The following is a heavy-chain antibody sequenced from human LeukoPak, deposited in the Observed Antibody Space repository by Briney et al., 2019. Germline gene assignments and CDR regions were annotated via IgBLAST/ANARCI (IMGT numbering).Heavy chain of an antibody. J-gene: IGHJ5*02. CDR2: MNPKSGDT. Sequence: ASVKVSCKASGYTFTGYYMHWVRQAPGQGLEWVGWMNPKSGDTGYAQKFQGRVTITRNTSISTAYMELSSLRSEDTAVYYCAKGRHSSGWPNWFDPWGQGTLVTVSS. CDR3: AKGRHSSGWPNWFDP. D-gene: IGHD6-19*01. CDR1: GYTFTGYY. V-gene: IGHV1-8*03.